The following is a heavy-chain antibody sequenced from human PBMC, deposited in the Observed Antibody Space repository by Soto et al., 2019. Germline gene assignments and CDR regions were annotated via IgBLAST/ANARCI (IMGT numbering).Heavy chain of an antibody. J-gene: IGHJ5*02. CDR2: ISGSGGST. CDR1: GFTFSSYA. V-gene: IGHV3-23*01. Sequence: GGSLRLSCAASGFTFSSYAMSWVRQAPGKGLEWVSAISGSGGSTYYADSVKGRFTISRDNSKNTLYLQMNSLRAEDTAVYYCAKYFYMVRGVYWFDPWGQGTLVTVSS. D-gene: IGHD3-10*01. CDR3: AKYFYMVRGVYWFDP.